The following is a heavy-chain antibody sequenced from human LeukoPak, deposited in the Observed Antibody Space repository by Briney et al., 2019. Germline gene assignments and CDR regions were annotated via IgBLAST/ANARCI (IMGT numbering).Heavy chain of an antibody. Sequence: PGGSLRLSCAASGFTFSDYYMSWIRQAPGKGLEWVSYISSSSSNRNYADSVKGRFTISRDNAKNSLYLQMNSLRAEDTAVYYCARGGIVATISRPYYYYGMDVWGQGTTVTVSS. CDR3: ARGGIVATISRPYYYYGMDV. CDR2: ISSSSSNR. V-gene: IGHV3-11*06. CDR1: GFTFSDYY. D-gene: IGHD5-12*01. J-gene: IGHJ6*02.